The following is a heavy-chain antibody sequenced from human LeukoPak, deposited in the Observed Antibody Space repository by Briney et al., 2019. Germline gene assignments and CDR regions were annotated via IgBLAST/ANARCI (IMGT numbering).Heavy chain of an antibody. CDR1: GGSISSYY. CDR3: ARYRDYDFWSGYSSHLFDY. CDR2: IYCSGST. V-gene: IGHV4-59*12. D-gene: IGHD3-3*01. Sequence: PSETLSLTCAVYGGSISSYYWSWIRQPPGKGLEWIGYIYCSGSTNYNPPLKSRVTISVDTSKNQFSLKLSSVTAADTAVYYCARYRDYDFWSGYSSHLFDYWGQGTLVTVSS. J-gene: IGHJ4*02.